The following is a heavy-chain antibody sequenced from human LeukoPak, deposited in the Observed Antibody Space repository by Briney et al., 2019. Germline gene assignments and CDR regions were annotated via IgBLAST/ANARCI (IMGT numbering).Heavy chain of an antibody. CDR3: ARGYAAAGRNWFDP. V-gene: IGHV3-33*01. CDR2: IWYDGSNK. J-gene: IGHJ5*02. D-gene: IGHD6-13*01. CDR1: GFTFSSYG. Sequence: GGPLRLSCAASGFTFSSYGMHWVRQAPGKGLEWVAVIWYDGSNKYYADSVKGRFTISRDNSKNTLYLQMNSLRAEDTAVYYCARGYAAAGRNWFDPWGQGTLVTVSS.